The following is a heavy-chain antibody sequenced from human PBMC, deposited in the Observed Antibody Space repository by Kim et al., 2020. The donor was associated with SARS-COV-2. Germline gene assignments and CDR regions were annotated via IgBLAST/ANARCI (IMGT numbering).Heavy chain of an antibody. D-gene: IGHD3-16*01. Sequence: SNKYSADSVKGRFTISRDNSKNTLYLQMNSLRAEDTAVYYCARDGGGVLDYWGQGTLVTVSS. J-gene: IGHJ4*02. V-gene: IGHV3-30*01. CDR3: ARDGGGVLDY. CDR2: SNK.